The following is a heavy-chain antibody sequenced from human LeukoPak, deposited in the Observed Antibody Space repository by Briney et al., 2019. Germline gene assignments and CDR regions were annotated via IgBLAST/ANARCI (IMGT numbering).Heavy chain of an antibody. V-gene: IGHV1-8*01. J-gene: IGHJ4*02. D-gene: IGHD3-9*01. CDR2: MNPNSGNT. CDR3: ARSSDILTGYDY. CDR1: GYTFTSYD. Sequence: ASVKVSCKASGYTFTSYDINWVRQATGQGLEWMGWMNPNSGNTGYAQKFQGRATMTRNTSISTAYMELSSLRSEDTAVYYCARSSDILTGYDYWGQGTLVTVSS.